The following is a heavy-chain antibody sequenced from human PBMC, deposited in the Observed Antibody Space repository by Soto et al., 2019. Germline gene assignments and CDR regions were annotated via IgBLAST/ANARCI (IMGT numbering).Heavy chain of an antibody. D-gene: IGHD3-3*01. V-gene: IGHV3-30*18. J-gene: IGHJ5*02. CDR3: AKGGFTVFGEAFYP. Sequence: QEKLVESGGGVVQPGSSLRLSCAASGFAFRSYGMHWVRQAPGKGLEWVALISHDGEKEYYADSVKGRFTISRDNSKNTLSLRMNSLTADDSADYFCAKGGFTVFGEAFYPWGQGTRVTVPS. CDR2: ISHDGEKE. CDR1: GFAFRSYG.